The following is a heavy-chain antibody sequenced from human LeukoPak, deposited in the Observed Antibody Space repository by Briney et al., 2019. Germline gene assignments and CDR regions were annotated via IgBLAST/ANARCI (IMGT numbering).Heavy chain of an antibody. CDR2: INPNSGGT. J-gene: IGHJ3*02. CDR3: ARDLWGSEAFDI. V-gene: IGHV1-2*02. Sequence: ASVKVSCKASGYTFTGYYMHWVRQAPGQGLEWMGWINPNSGGTNYAQKFQGRVTMTRDTSISAAYMELSRLRSDDTAVYYCARDLWGSEAFDIWGQGTMVTVSS. CDR1: GYTFTGYY. D-gene: IGHD2-15*01.